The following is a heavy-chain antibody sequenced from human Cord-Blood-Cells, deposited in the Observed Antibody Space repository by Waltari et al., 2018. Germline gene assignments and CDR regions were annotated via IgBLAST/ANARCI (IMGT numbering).Heavy chain of an antibody. CDR2: INHSGST. CDR3: ARAGADFWSGYYDY. D-gene: IGHD3-3*01. CDR1: GGSFSGYY. Sequence: QVQLQQWGAGLLKPSETLSLTCAVYGGSFSGYYWSWIRQPPGKGLGWLGEINHSGSTNYNPSLKSRVTISVDTSKNQFSLKLSSVTAADTAVYYCARAGADFWSGYYDYWGQGTLVTVSS. V-gene: IGHV4-34*01. J-gene: IGHJ4*02.